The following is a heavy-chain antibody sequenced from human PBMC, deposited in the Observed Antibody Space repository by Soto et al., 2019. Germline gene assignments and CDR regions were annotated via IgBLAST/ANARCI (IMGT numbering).Heavy chain of an antibody. J-gene: IGHJ3*02. CDR2: INSVGRGT. V-gene: IGHV3-74*01. D-gene: IGHD2-15*01. Sequence: EVQLVESGGGLVQPGGSLRLSCAASGFTFSSYWMHWVRKPPGKGLVWLSGINSVGRGTSYAAPVKGRFTISSENAKNTLYLQMNSLRAEDTAVYYCARDPASYCSGGSCRDAFDIWGQGTMVTVSS. CDR3: ARDPASYCSGGSCRDAFDI. CDR1: GFTFSSYW.